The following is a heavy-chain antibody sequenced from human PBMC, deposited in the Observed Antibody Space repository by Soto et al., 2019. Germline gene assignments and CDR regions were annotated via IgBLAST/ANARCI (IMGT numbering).Heavy chain of an antibody. CDR1: GFTSSRYA. V-gene: IGHV3-23*01. D-gene: IGHD2-21*01. Sequence: GGSLRLSCAASGFTSSRYAMSWVRQAPGKGLEWVSAISASGGTKYYADSVRGRLTISRDNSKHTVHLQMNRLKAEDSAVYYCAKDVGVSGSYYYGMDVWGQGTTVTVSS. CDR3: AKDVGVSGSYYYGMDV. CDR2: ISASGGTK. J-gene: IGHJ6*02.